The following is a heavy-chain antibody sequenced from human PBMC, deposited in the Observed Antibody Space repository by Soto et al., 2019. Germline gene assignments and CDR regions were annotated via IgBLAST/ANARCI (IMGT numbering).Heavy chain of an antibody. V-gene: IGHV4-31*11. Sequence: PSETLSLTCAVYGGSFSGYYWSWIRQHPGKGLEWIGYIYYSGSTYYNPSLKSRVTISVDTSKNQFSLKLSSVTAADTAVYYCARTPGYWGQGTLGTVSS. CDR3: ARTPGY. CDR1: GGSFSGYY. CDR2: IYYSGST. J-gene: IGHJ4*02.